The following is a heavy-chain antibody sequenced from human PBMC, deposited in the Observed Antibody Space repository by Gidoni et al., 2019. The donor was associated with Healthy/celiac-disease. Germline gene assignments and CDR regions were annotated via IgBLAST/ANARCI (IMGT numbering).Heavy chain of an antibody. Sequence: QVQLQESGPGLVKPSETLSLTCTVSVGSISSYYWRWIRQPPGKGLEWIGYIYYSGSTNYNPSLKSRVTISVDTSKNQFSLKLSSVTAADTAVYYCARTSLRPPTYYYGMDVWGQGTTVTVSS. CDR2: IYYSGST. V-gene: IGHV4-59*01. CDR1: VGSISSYY. J-gene: IGHJ6*02. CDR3: ARTSLRPPTYYYGMDV.